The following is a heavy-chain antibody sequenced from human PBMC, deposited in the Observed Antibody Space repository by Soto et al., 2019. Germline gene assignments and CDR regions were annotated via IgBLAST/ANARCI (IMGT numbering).Heavy chain of an antibody. J-gene: IGHJ4*02. CDR1: GGTFSSHT. Sequence: QVQLVQSGAEVKKPGSSVKVSCKASGGTFSSHTISWVRQAPGQGLEWMGRIIPILGIANYAQKFQGRVTITADKSTSTAYMELSSLRSEDTAVYYCARGSGGDYVPFDYWGQGTLVTVSS. V-gene: IGHV1-69*02. CDR2: IIPILGIA. CDR3: ARGSGGDYVPFDY. D-gene: IGHD4-17*01.